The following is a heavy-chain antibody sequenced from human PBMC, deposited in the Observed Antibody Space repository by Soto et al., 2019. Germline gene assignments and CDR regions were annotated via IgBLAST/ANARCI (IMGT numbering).Heavy chain of an antibody. Sequence: SETLSLTCTVSGGSISGRCWSWVRQSPGKGLEWIGYFCYTGSTNYNPSLKSRVTISVDRSKTQCSLKLTSVTAADTAVYYCAKSHYDSSGYYIIDHWGQGTLVTVSS. D-gene: IGHD3-22*01. V-gene: IGHV4-59*01. CDR1: GGSISGRC. CDR2: FCYTGST. CDR3: AKSHYDSSGYYIIDH. J-gene: IGHJ5*02.